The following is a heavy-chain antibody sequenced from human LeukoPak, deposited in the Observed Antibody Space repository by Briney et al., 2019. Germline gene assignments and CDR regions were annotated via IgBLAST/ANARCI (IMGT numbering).Heavy chain of an antibody. CDR2: ISGSGGST. D-gene: IGHD6-19*01. Sequence: GGSLRLSCAASGFTFSSFWMSWVRQAPGKGLEWVSAISGSGGSTYYADSVKGRFTISRGNSKNTLYLQMNSLRAEDTAVYYCVRLSSGWDFDYWGQGTLVTVSS. J-gene: IGHJ4*02. V-gene: IGHV3-23*01. CDR1: GFTFSSFW. CDR3: VRLSSGWDFDY.